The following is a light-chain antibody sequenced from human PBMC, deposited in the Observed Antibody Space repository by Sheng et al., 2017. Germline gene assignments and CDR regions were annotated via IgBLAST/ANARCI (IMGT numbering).Light chain of an antibody. V-gene: IGKV3-20*01. Sequence: EIVLTQSPATLSLSPGERATLSCRASQSVSSNYLAWYQQKPGQAPRLFIYGASRRATGTPDRFSGSGSGTDFTLTISRLEPEDFAVYYCQQYSNSPLTFGGGTKVEIK. CDR2: GAS. CDR3: QQYSNSPLT. CDR1: QSVSSNY. J-gene: IGKJ4*01.